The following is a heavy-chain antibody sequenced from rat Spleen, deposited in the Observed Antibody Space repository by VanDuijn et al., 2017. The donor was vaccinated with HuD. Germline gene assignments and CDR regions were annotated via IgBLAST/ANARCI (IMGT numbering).Heavy chain of an antibody. CDR2: ISTGGST. D-gene: IGHD3-1*01. V-gene: IGHV2S12*01. Sequence: QVQLRESGPGLVQSSQTLSLTCTVSGFSLTNNGVSWVRQPPGEGLEWIAAISTGGSTDYNSALKSRLSISRDTSKSQVFLKMDRLQPEDTGTYSCARLSFLRGSPLFDYWGQGVMVTVSS. J-gene: IGHJ2*01. CDR1: GFSLTNNG. CDR3: ARLSFLRGSPLFDY.